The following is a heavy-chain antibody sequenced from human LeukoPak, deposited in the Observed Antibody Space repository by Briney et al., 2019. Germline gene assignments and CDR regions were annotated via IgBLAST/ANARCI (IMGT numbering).Heavy chain of an antibody. J-gene: IGHJ6*03. CDR1: GGSISSGSYY. D-gene: IGHD2-8*01. CDR2: IYTSGST. Sequence: PSQTLSLTCTVSGGSISSGSYYWSWIRQPAGKGLEWIGRIYTSGSTNYNPSLKSRVTISVDTSKIQFSLKLSSVTAADTAVYYCARSDTKYCTNGVCYNAYYMDVWGKGTTVTVSS. CDR3: ARSDTKYCTNGVCYNAYYMDV. V-gene: IGHV4-61*02.